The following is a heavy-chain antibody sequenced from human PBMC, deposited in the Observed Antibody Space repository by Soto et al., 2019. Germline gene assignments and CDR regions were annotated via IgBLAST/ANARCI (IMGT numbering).Heavy chain of an antibody. J-gene: IGHJ6*02. D-gene: IGHD2-2*01. CDR1: GFTFSSYG. CDR3: AYQLLNCYYGMDV. CDR2: ISYDGSNK. Sequence: QVQLVESGGGVVQPGRSLRLSCAASGFTFSSYGMHWVRQAPGKGLEWVAVISYDGSNKYYADSVKGRFTISRDNSKNTLYLQMNSLRAEDTAVYYCAYQLLNCYYGMDVWGQGTTVTVSS. V-gene: IGHV3-30*03.